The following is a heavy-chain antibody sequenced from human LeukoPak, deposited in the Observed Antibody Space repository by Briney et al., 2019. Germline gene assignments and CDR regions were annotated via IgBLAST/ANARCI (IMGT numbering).Heavy chain of an antibody. Sequence: PGGSLRLSCAASGFTFSSYEMNWVRQAPGKGLEWVSYISSSGSTIYYADSVKGRFTISRDNAKNSLYLQMNSLRAEDTAVYYCARGGRSGYSSSWYYLFDYWGQGTLVTVSS. CDR2: ISSSGSTI. J-gene: IGHJ4*02. V-gene: IGHV3-48*03. D-gene: IGHD6-13*01. CDR1: GFTFSSYE. CDR3: ARGGRSGYSSSWYYLFDY.